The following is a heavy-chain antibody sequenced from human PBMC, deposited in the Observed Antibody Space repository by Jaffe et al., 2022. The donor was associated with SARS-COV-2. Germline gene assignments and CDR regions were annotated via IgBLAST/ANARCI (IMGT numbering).Heavy chain of an antibody. CDR1: GFTLSSYW. CDR2: IQEDGSAK. V-gene: IGHV3-7*01. CDR3: ATLTMVRRVTWYFDL. J-gene: IGHJ2*01. D-gene: IGHD3-10*01. Sequence: EVQLVESGGGLVQPGESLSLSCAASGFTLSSYWMSWVRQAPGKGLEWVANIQEDGSAKYYLDSVKGRFTISRDSAKNSLFLQMNSLRAEDTAVYYCATLTMVRRVTWYFDLWGRGTLVTVSS.